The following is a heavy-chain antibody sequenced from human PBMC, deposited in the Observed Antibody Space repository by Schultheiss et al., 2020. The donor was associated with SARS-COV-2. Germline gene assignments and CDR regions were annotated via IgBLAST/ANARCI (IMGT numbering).Heavy chain of an antibody. CDR1: GFTVSSNY. J-gene: IGHJ5*02. Sequence: GESLKISCAASGFTVSSNYMSWVRQAPGKGLEWVSVIYSGGSTYYADSVKGRFTISRHNSKNTLYLQMNSLRAEDTAMYYCARGRGSSWYETWGQGTLVTVSS. CDR2: IYSGGST. D-gene: IGHD6-13*01. V-gene: IGHV3-53*04. CDR3: ARGRGSSWYET.